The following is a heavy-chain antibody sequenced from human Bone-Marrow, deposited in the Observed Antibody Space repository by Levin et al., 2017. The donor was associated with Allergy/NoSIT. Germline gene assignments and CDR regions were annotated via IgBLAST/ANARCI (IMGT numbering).Heavy chain of an antibody. D-gene: IGHD3-3*01. CDR1: GYTFTSYD. CDR2: MNPNSGNT. J-gene: IGHJ6*02. Sequence: PWASVKVSCKASGYTFTSYDINWVRQATGQGLEWMGWMNPNSGNTGSAQKFQGRVTMTRNTSISTAYMEVSSLRSEDTAVYYCARAASDRKYYDFWICFYSHYDALDVWGQGTTVTVS. V-gene: IGHV1-8*01. CDR3: ARAASDRKYYDFWICFYSHYDALDV.